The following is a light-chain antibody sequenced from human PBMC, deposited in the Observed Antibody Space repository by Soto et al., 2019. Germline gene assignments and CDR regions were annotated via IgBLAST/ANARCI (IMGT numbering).Light chain of an antibody. J-gene: IGLJ2*01. CDR2: DND. CDR1: SSNIGSNY. Sequence: QSVLTQPPSVSAAPGQKVTISCSGTSSNIGSNYVSWYQQLPGTAHKLLIYDNDKRPSGIPDRFSGSQSGTSATLGITGLQTGDEADYYCGPWDDSLTTGVFGGGTKLTVL. CDR3: GPWDDSLTTGV. V-gene: IGLV1-51*01.